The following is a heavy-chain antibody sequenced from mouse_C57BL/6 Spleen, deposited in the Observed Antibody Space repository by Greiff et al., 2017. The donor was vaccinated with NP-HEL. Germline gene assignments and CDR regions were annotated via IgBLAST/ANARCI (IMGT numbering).Heavy chain of an antibody. CDR1: GYTFTSYW. D-gene: IGHD4-1*01. CDR2: IDPSDSYT. Sequence: QVQPQQPGAELVRPGTSVKLSCKASGYTFTSYWMHWVKQRPGQGLEWIGVIDPSDSYTNYNQKFKGKATLTVDTSSSTAYMQLSSLTSEDSAVYYCAREGTGTSDYWGQGTTLTVSS. J-gene: IGHJ2*01. CDR3: AREGTGTSDY. V-gene: IGHV1-59*01.